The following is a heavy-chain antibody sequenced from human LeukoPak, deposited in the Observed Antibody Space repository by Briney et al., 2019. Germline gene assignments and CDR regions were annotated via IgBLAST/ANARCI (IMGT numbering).Heavy chain of an antibody. CDR3: ARDRWFGELSHLDV. Sequence: SETLSLTCAVYGGSLSGFYWSWIRQSPGKGLEWIGEINQSGSTNYNPSLKSRVTISVDTSKNQFSLKLSSVTAADTAVYYCARDRWFGELSHLDVWGKGTTVTISS. J-gene: IGHJ6*04. CDR1: GGSLSGFY. V-gene: IGHV4-34*01. D-gene: IGHD3-10*01. CDR2: INQSGST.